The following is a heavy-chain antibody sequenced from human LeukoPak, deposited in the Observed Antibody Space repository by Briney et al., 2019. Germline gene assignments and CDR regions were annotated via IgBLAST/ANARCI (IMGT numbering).Heavy chain of an antibody. CDR1: GFTLSSYS. V-gene: IGHV3-48*01. CDR2: ISSSSTAI. D-gene: IGHD1-26*01. Sequence: GGSLRLSCAASGFTLSSYSMNWVRQAPGNGLEWVSFISSSSTAIYYADSVKGRFTISRDNAKNSLYLQMNSLRAEDTAVYYCASNLGWSSSYWGQGTLVTVSS. J-gene: IGHJ4*02. CDR3: ASNLGWSSSY.